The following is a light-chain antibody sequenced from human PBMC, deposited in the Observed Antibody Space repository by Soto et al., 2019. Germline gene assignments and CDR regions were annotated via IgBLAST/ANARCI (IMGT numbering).Light chain of an antibody. V-gene: IGKV3-20*01. Sequence: DIVLTQSPGTLSLSPGERATLSCRASQTVDSNFLAWYQQKPGQAPRLLIYAASTRATGIPDRFSGSGSGTDFTLTIGRLDPEDFAVYYCLKYGSSPGWTFXPGTKVDIK. CDR2: AAS. CDR1: QTVDSNF. J-gene: IGKJ1*01. CDR3: LKYGSSPGWT.